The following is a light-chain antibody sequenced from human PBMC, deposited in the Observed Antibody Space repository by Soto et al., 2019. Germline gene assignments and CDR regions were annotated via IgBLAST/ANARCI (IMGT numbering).Light chain of an antibody. CDR1: QSVSSN. Sequence: IFLTQSPASPSLSPVEIATLSCRASQSVSSNLAWYQQKPGQAPRLLIYGASTRATGIPARFSGSGSGTEFTLTISSLQSEDFAVYYCQQYNNWPPWTFGQGTKVDIK. CDR2: GAS. CDR3: QQYNNWPPWT. J-gene: IGKJ1*01. V-gene: IGKV3-15*01.